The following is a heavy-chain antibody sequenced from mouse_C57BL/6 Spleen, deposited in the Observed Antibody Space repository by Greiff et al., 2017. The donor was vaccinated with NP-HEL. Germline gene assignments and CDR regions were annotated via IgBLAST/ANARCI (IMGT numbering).Heavy chain of an antibody. CDR3: ARWGNTEQYFDD. J-gene: IGHJ2*01. CDR2: IDPSDSYT. V-gene: IGHV1-69*01. Sequence: QVQLQQPGAELVMPGASVKLSCKASGYTFTSYWMHWVKQRPGQGLEWIGEIDPSDSYTNYNQKFKGKSTLTVDKSSSTAYMQLSSLTSEDSAVYYCARWGNTEQYFDDWGQGTTLTVSS. D-gene: IGHD1-1*01. CDR1: GYTFTSYW.